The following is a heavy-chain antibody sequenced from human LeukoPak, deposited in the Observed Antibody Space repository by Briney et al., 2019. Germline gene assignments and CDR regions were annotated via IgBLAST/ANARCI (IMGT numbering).Heavy chain of an antibody. D-gene: IGHD3-22*01. V-gene: IGHV3-43*02. CDR2: VSGDGGST. CDR3: AKVAWDYYDSSGYPGYFDY. CDR1: GFTFDDYA. J-gene: IGHJ4*02. Sequence: GGSLRLSCAASGFTFDDYAMHWVRQAPGKGLEWVSLVSGDGGSTYYADSVKGRFTISRDNSKNSLYLQINSLRTEDTALYYCAKVAWDYYDSSGYPGYFDYWGQGTLVTVSS.